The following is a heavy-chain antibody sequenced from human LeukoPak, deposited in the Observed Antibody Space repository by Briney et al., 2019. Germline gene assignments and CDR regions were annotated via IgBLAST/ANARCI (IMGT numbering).Heavy chain of an antibody. CDR3: VRLRRNSDRSYYYYYYDH. Sequence: GGSLRLSCAGSGFTLSDYSINWVRQAPGKGLEWVSSINPTSSSIYYADAVRGRFTISRDNAKSSLYLQMNGLIVEDTAVYYCVRLRRNSDRSYYYYYYDHWGQGTLVTVPS. J-gene: IGHJ4*02. D-gene: IGHD3-22*01. CDR1: GFTLSDYS. CDR2: INPTSSSI. V-gene: IGHV3-21*01.